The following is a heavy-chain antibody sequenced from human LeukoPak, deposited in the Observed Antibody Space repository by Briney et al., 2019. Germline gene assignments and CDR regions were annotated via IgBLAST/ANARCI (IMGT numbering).Heavy chain of an antibody. CDR3: AKDRRVLRFLEWLMDV. J-gene: IGHJ6*02. CDR2: ILYNGSNK. V-gene: IGHV3-30*02. CDR1: GFTFSSSG. Sequence: GGSLRLSCAASGFTFSSSGMHWVRQAPGKGLEWVAVILYNGSNKYYADSVKGRFTISRDNSKNTLYLQMNSLRAEDTAVYYCAKDRRVLRFLEWLMDVWGQGTTVTVSS. D-gene: IGHD3-3*01.